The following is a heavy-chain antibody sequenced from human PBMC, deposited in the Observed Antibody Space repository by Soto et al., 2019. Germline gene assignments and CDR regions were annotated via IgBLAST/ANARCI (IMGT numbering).Heavy chain of an antibody. CDR1: GXXXTXXX. V-gene: IGHV1-18*01. CDR3: ARGDSSSGLDP. CDR2: ISAYNGNT. Sequence: QVXXVXSXTEXXXPGXXVKVSXKXXGXXXTXXXXXXXRQAPGQGLEWMGWISAYNGNTNYAQIFQGRVTLXXXXXTTTAYMELRSLRSDDTAVYYCARGDSSSGLDPWGQXTLVTVSS. D-gene: IGHD6-6*01. J-gene: IGHJ5*02.